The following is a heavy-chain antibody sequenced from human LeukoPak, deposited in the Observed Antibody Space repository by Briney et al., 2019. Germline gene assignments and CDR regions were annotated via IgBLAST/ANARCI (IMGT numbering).Heavy chain of an antibody. V-gene: IGHV4-4*07. Sequence: PSETLSLTCSVYGGSISYIYWMWLRPPAGQGLEWIGHLYTSGSTNSNHSLNSRTTMSVDTSKNQFSLKLSSVTAADTAVYYCASLEAVTTPPHYYYMDVWGKGTTVTISS. CDR1: GGSISYIY. CDR3: ASLEAVTTPPHYYYMDV. CDR2: LYTSGST. J-gene: IGHJ6*03. D-gene: IGHD4-17*01.